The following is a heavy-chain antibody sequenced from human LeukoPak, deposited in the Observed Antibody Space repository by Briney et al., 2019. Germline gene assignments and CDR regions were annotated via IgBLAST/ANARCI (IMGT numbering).Heavy chain of an antibody. CDR2: IYTSGST. CDR1: GGSISSGSYY. Sequence: SETLSLTRTVSGGSISSGSYYWSWIRQPAGKGLEWIGRIYTSGSTNYNPSLKSRVTISVDTSKNQFSLKLSSVTAADTAVYYCARDRDAFDIWGQETMVTVSS. V-gene: IGHV4-61*02. J-gene: IGHJ3*02. CDR3: ARDRDAFDI.